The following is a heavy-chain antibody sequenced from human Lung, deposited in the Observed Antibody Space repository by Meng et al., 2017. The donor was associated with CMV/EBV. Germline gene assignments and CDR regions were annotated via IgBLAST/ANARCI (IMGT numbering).Heavy chain of an antibody. CDR1: GGSVSSGSFY. CDR3: ARVPQNIAAAGISAFDI. V-gene: IGHV4-61*01. Sequence: SXTLSLXCTVSGGSVSSGSFYWSWIRQPPGEGLEWIGFVYYSGSTNCNPALKSRVTMSIDTSKNQFSLKLSSVTAADTAMYYCARVPQNIAAAGISAFDIWGQGTXVTVSS. J-gene: IGHJ3*02. D-gene: IGHD6-13*01. CDR2: VYYSGST.